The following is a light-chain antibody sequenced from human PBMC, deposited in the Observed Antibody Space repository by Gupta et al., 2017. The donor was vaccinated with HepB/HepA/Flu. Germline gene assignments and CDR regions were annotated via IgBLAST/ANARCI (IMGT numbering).Light chain of an antibody. CDR1: SSNIGRNY. V-gene: IGLV1-47*01. J-gene: IGLJ2*01. CDR2: RHN. CDR3: AAWDDSLSGGVI. Sequence: QSVLTPPPSASGTPGQRVTISCSGTSSNIGRNYVYWYQQLPGTAPNLLIYRHNQRPSGVPDRFSGSKSGTSASLAISGLRSEDEADYYCAAWDDSLSGGVIFGGGTKLTVL.